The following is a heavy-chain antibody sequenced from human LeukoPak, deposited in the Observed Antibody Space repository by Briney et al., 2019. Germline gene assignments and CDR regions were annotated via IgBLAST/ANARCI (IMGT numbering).Heavy chain of an antibody. V-gene: IGHV1-2*02. D-gene: IGHD2-2*01. CDR1: GYTFTGYY. CDR3: ARGGDIVVVPAAIEGWFDP. J-gene: IGHJ5*02. Sequence: ASVKVSCKASGYTFTGYYMHWVRQAPGQGLEWMGWINPNSGGTNYAQKFRGRVTMTRDTSISTAYMELSRLRSDDTAVYYCARGGDIVVVPAAIEGWFDPWGQGTLVTVSS. CDR2: INPNSGGT.